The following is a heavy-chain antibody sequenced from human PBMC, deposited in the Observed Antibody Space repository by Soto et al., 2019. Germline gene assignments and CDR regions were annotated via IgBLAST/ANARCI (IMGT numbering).Heavy chain of an antibody. CDR1: GGAFSSYA. V-gene: IGHV1-69*13. Sequence: ASVKPSCKASGGAFSSYAISWVRQSPGQGLEWMGGIIPIFGTANYAQKFQGRVTITADESTSTAYMELRSLRSEDTSVYYCARVNTVIKYFEYWGQGALVTVSS. J-gene: IGHJ4*02. CDR2: IIPIFGTA. CDR3: ARVNTVIKYFEY. D-gene: IGHD4-17*01.